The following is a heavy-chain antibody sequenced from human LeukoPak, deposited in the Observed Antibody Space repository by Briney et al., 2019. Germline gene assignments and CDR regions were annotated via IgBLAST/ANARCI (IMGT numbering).Heavy chain of an antibody. J-gene: IGHJ4*02. D-gene: IGHD3-22*01. CDR2: INHSGST. Sequence: SETLSLTCAVYGGSFSGYHWSWIRQPPGKGLEWIGEINHSGSTNYNPSLKSRVTISVDTSKNQFSLKLSSVTAADTAVYYCAGPIRSQGPYDSSGYYYWGQGTLVTVSS. V-gene: IGHV4-34*01. CDR3: AGPIRSQGPYDSSGYYY. CDR1: GGSFSGYH.